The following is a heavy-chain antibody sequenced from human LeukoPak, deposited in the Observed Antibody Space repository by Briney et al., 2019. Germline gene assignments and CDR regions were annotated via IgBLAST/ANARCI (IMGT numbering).Heavy chain of an antibody. CDR3: ARDQAVRYYDILTGYYNLYYFDY. Sequence: GGSLRLSCAASGFTFSSYEMNWVRQAPGKGLEWVSYISSSGSTIYYADSVKGRLTISRDNAKNSLYLQMNSLRAEDTAVYYCARDQAVRYYDILTGYYNLYYFDYWGQGTLVTVSS. V-gene: IGHV3-48*03. D-gene: IGHD3-9*01. CDR1: GFTFSSYE. J-gene: IGHJ4*02. CDR2: ISSSGSTI.